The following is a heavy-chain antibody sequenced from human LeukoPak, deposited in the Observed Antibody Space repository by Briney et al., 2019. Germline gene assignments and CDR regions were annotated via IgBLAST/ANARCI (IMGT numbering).Heavy chain of an antibody. J-gene: IGHJ4*02. D-gene: IGHD4-17*01. V-gene: IGHV3-7*01. CDR3: ARGDYALDY. Sequence: GESLKISCAASGFTFSSYWMSWVRQAPGKGLEWVANIKQDGSEKYYVDSVKGRFTISRDNAKNSLYLQMNSLRAEDTAVYYCARGDYALDYWGQGTLVTVSS. CDR2: IKQDGSEK. CDR1: GFTFSSYW.